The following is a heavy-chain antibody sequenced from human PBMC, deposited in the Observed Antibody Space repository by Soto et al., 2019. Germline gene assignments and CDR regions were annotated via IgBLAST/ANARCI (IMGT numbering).Heavy chain of an antibody. D-gene: IGHD1-26*01. CDR2: IYYSGST. CDR3: ARRGNKWELDWYFDL. Sequence: QVQLQESGPGLVKPSETLSLTCTVSGGSISSYYWSWIRQPPGKGLEWIGYIYYSGSTNYNPSLKSRVTISVDTSKNQFSLKLSSVTAADTAVYYCARRGNKWELDWYFDLWGRGTLVTVSS. CDR1: GGSISSYY. V-gene: IGHV4-59*08. J-gene: IGHJ2*01.